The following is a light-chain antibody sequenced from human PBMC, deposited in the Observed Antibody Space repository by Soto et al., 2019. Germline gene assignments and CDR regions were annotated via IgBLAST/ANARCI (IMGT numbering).Light chain of an antibody. V-gene: IGLV2-14*03. CDR1: SSDVGGYNY. Sequence: QSVLTQPASVSGSPGQSITISCTGTSSDVGGYNYVSWYQHHPGKAPKLMIYDVSNRPSGVSNLFSGTKSANTASLTISGLQAEDEGDYFCSAYTSSSTPRVFGTGTKVTVL. CDR2: DVS. CDR3: SAYTSSSTPRV. J-gene: IGLJ1*01.